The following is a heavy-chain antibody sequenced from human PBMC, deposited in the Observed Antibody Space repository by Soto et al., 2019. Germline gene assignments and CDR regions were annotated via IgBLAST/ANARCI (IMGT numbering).Heavy chain of an antibody. CDR3: ANYRTSTNNWFDP. Sequence: PGGSLRLSCAASGLTFTSYSMNWVRQAPGKGLEWVSAISGSGGSTYYADSVKGRFTISRDNSKNTLYLQMNSLRAEDTAVYYCANYRTSTNNWFDPWGQGTLVTVSS. J-gene: IGHJ5*02. CDR2: ISGSGGST. V-gene: IGHV3-23*01. CDR1: GLTFTSYS.